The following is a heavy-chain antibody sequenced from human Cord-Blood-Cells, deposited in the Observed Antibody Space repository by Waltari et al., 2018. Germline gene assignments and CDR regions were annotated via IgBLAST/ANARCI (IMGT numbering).Heavy chain of an antibody. J-gene: IGHJ4*02. CDR3: AGPISRYCSSTSCYYFDY. V-gene: IGHV4-38-2*01. CDR1: GYSISSGYY. Sequence: QVQLQESGPGLVKPSETLSLTCAVSGYSISSGYYWGWIRQPPGKGLEWIGSIYHSGSTYYNPSLKSRVTISVDTSKNQFSLKLSSVTAADTAVYYCAGPISRYCSSTSCYYFDYWGQGTLVTVSS. CDR2: IYHSGST. D-gene: IGHD2-2*01.